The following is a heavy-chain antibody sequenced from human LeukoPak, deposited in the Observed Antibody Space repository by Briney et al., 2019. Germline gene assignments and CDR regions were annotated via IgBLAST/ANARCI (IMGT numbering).Heavy chain of an antibody. V-gene: IGHV1-2*06. J-gene: IGHJ4*02. Sequence: ASVKVSCKASGYTFTGYYMHWVRQAPGQGLEWMGRINPNSGGTNYAQKFQGRVTMTRDTSISTAYMELSRLRSDDTAVYYCARFDYDSSGYYAHFDHWGQGTLVTVSS. CDR3: ARFDYDSSGYYAHFDH. CDR2: INPNSGGT. D-gene: IGHD3-22*01. CDR1: GYTFTGYY.